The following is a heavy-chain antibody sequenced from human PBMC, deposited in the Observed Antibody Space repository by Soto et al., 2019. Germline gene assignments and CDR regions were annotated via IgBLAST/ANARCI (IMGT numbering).Heavy chain of an antibody. V-gene: IGHV3-33*01. Sequence: QVQLVESGRGVVQPGRSLRLSCAASGFTFSSYGMHWVRQAPGKGLEWVAVIWYDGSNKYYADSVKGRFTISRDNSENTRYMLMNSPRAEDTAVYYWARVGITGTTFRGFDYWCQGTLVTVSS. CDR2: IWYDGSNK. CDR3: ARVGITGTTFRGFDY. CDR1: GFTFSSYG. D-gene: IGHD1-20*01. J-gene: IGHJ4*02.